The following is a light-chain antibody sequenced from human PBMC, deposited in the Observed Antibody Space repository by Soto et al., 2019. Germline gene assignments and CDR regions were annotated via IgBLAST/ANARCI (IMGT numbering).Light chain of an antibody. CDR3: SSYTSTSTLYV. CDR1: SSDIGGYNY. CDR2: DVS. Sequence: QSALTQSASVSGSPGQSITISCTGTSSDIGGYNYVSWYQQLPGKVPKLIIYDVSNRPSGVSDRFSGSKSGNAASLTISGLQAEDEADYYCSSYTSTSTLYVFGTGTKVTVL. J-gene: IGLJ1*01. V-gene: IGLV2-14*03.